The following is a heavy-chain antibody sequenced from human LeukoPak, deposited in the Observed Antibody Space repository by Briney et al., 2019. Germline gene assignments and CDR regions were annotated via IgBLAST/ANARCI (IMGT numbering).Heavy chain of an antibody. CDR3: ARADDYGKNYGMDV. J-gene: IGHJ6*04. D-gene: IGHD4-17*01. Sequence: GGSLRLSCAASGFTVSSNYMGWVRQAPGKGLEWVSVIYSGGSTYYADSVKGRFTISRDNSKNTLYLQMNSLRAEDTAVYYCARADDYGKNYGMDVWGKGTTVTVSS. CDR2: IYSGGST. CDR1: GFTVSSNY. V-gene: IGHV3-53*01.